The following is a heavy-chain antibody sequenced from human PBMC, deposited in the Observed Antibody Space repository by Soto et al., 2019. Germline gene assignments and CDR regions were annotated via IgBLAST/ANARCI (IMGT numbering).Heavy chain of an antibody. Sequence: QVQLVESGGGVVQPGRSLRLSCAASGFTFSSYGMHWVRQAPGKGLEWVAVISYDGSNKYHADSVKGRFTISRDNSKNTLYLQMNSVIDEDTAVYYCAKDVFVGATIRLGDYYYCYGMDVWGQGSTVTVSS. CDR2: ISYDGSNK. J-gene: IGHJ6*02. D-gene: IGHD1-26*01. V-gene: IGHV3-30*18. CDR1: GFTFSSYG. CDR3: AKDVFVGATIRLGDYYYCYGMDV.